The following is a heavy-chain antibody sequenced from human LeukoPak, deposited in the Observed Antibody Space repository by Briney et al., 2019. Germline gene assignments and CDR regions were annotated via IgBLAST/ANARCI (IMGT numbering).Heavy chain of an antibody. CDR1: GYTFTGYY. CDR3: ARVHGDYALGIYYYYMDV. Sequence: ASVKVSCKASGYTFTGYYMHWVRQAPGQGLEWMGWINPNSGGTNYAQKFQGRVTMTRDTSISTAYMELRSLRSDDTAVYYCARVHGDYALGIYYYYMDVWGKGTTVTISS. CDR2: INPNSGGT. V-gene: IGHV1-2*02. J-gene: IGHJ6*03. D-gene: IGHD4-17*01.